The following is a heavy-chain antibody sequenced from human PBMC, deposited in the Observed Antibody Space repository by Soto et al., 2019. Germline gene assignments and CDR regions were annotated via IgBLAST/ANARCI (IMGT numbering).Heavy chain of an antibody. V-gene: IGHV3-72*01. Sequence: PGGSLRLSCAASGFTFSDHYMDWLRQAPGKGLEWVGRIRNKPNSYTTGYAASVKDRFTISRDDSKNSLYLQMNSLETEDTAVYYCTRVTHYGGNSRGIDYWGQGTLVTVSS. CDR3: TRVTHYGGNSRGIDY. D-gene: IGHD4-17*01. J-gene: IGHJ4*02. CDR1: GFTFSDHY. CDR2: IRNKPNSYTT.